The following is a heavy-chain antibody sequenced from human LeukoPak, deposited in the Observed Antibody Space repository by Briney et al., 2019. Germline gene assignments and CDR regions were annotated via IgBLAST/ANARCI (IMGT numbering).Heavy chain of an antibody. V-gene: IGHV4-59*01. D-gene: IGHD2-2*01. CDR2: IYYSGST. Sequence: PSETLSLTRTVSGGSISSYYWSRIRQPPGKGLEWIGYIYYSGSTNYNPSLKSRVTISVDTSKNQFSLKLSSVTAADTAVYYCARGVGQYQLLENYWYFDLWGRGTLVTVSS. CDR1: GGSISSYY. CDR3: ARGVGQYQLLENYWYFDL. J-gene: IGHJ2*01.